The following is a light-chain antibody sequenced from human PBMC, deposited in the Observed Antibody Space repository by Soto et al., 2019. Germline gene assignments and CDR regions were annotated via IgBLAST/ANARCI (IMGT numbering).Light chain of an antibody. CDR3: QQYNSDSLT. J-gene: IGKJ4*01. CDR1: QSISSW. Sequence: DIQMTQSPSTLSASVGDRVTITCRACQSISSWLAWYQQKPGKAPKLLIYKASSLESGVPSRFSGSGSGTEFTLTISSLQPDDFATYYCQQYNSDSLTFGGGTKVDIK. CDR2: KAS. V-gene: IGKV1-5*03.